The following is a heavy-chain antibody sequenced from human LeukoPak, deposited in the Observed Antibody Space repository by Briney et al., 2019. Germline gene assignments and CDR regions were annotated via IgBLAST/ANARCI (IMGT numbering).Heavy chain of an antibody. CDR1: GFTFSGYW. J-gene: IGHJ4*02. Sequence: GGSLRLSCAASGFTFSGYWMSWVRQAPGKGLEWVASINQDGGIIHYVDSAKGRFTISRDNAKNSLYLQMTYLRAEDAALYYCATSDDSSGSDWGQGTLVTVSS. D-gene: IGHD3-22*01. V-gene: IGHV3-7*01. CDR2: INQDGGII. CDR3: ATSDDSSGSD.